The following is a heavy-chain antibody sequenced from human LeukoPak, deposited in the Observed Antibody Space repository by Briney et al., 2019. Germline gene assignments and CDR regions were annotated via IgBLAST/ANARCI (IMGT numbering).Heavy chain of an antibody. J-gene: IGHJ4*02. D-gene: IGHD2-8*01. V-gene: IGHV4-38-2*02. CDR1: GYSISSGYY. CDR3: ASGTRDFDY. CDR2: IYHSGST. Sequence: PSETLSLTCTVSGYSISSGYYWGWVRQPPGKGLEWIGSIYHSGSTYYNPSLKSRVTISVDTSKNQFSLKLSSVTAANTAVYYCASGTRDFDYWGQGTLVTVSS.